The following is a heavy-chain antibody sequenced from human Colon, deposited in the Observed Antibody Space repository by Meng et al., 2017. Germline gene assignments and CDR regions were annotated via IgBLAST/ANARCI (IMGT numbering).Heavy chain of an antibody. D-gene: IGHD5-24*01. Sequence: SVKVSCKASGGIFSSYTVSWVRQAPGQGLEWIGLIIPMLDTTDYAHQFQGRVTISADDSTGTAYMELTSLRSEDTATYYCATNPLRRDGNNMKLGLTYWGQGTLVTVSS. CDR1: GGIFSSYT. CDR2: IIPMLDTT. V-gene: IGHV1-69*08. J-gene: IGHJ4*02. CDR3: ATNPLRRDGNNMKLGLTY.